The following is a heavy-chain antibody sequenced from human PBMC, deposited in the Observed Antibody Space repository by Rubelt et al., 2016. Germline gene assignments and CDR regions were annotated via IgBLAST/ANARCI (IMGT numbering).Heavy chain of an antibody. CDR3: ARDTRIAAAGTLGYYYYGMDV. V-gene: IGHV3-30*01. Sequence: GRFTISRDNSKNTLYLQMNSLRAEDTAVYYCARDTRIAAAGTLGYYYYGMDVWGQGTTVTVSS. D-gene: IGHD6-13*01. J-gene: IGHJ6*02.